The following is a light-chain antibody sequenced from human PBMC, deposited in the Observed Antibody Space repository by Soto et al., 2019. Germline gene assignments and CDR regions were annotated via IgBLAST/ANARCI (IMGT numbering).Light chain of an antibody. CDR1: QAISGNY. CDR3: QQYGSSPPIT. CDR2: GAS. J-gene: IGKJ5*01. Sequence: EVVVTHSPSILSVSPGEGASLSCRASQAISGNYLAWYQHKPGQAPRLLMYGASSRATGIPDRFSGSGSGTDFTLTISRLEPEDFAVYYCQQYGSSPPITFGQGTRLEIK. V-gene: IGKV3-20*01.